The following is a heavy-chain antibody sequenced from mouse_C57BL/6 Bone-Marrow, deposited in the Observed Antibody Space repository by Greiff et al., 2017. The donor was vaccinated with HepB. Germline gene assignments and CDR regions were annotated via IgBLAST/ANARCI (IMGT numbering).Heavy chain of an antibody. CDR1: GYTFTDYY. D-gene: IGHD1-1*01. CDR3: ARPPYYYGSPYFDY. J-gene: IGHJ2*01. Sequence: VQLQQSGPVLVKPGASVKMSCKASGYTFTDYYMNWVKQSHGKSLEWIGVINPYNGGTSYNQKFKGKATLTVDKSSSTAYMELNSLTSEDSAVYYCARPPYYYGSPYFDYWGQGTTLTVSS. V-gene: IGHV1-19*01. CDR2: INPYNGGT.